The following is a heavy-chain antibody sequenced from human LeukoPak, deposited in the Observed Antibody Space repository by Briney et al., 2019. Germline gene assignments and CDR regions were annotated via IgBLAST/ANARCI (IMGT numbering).Heavy chain of an antibody. D-gene: IGHD4-17*01. CDR2: INPSGGST. V-gene: IGHV1-46*01. Sequence: ASVKVSCKASGYTFTSYYMHWVRQAPGQGLEWMGLINPSGGSTTYAQKFQGRVSMTRDQSTNTVYKDLSSLRSDDTAVYYCARPAEAETTVDAFDIWGQGTMVTVSS. J-gene: IGHJ3*02. CDR3: ARPAEAETTVDAFDI. CDR1: GYTFTSYY.